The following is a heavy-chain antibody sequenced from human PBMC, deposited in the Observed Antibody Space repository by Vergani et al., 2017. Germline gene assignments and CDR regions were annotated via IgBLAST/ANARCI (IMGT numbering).Heavy chain of an antibody. D-gene: IGHD6-19*01. CDR2: IYYSGST. CDR3: ARHSTVGRLVKLGWIDP. Sequence: QLQLQESGPGLVKPSATLSLTCSVSGASIRSSNYYWGWLRQPPGKGLEWITCIYYSGSTYYNPSLKSRVTISVDKSKNQFALKLSSVTAADTAVYFCARHSTVGRLVKLGWIDPWGQGILVTISS. J-gene: IGHJ5*02. V-gene: IGHV4-39*01. CDR1: GASIRSSNYY.